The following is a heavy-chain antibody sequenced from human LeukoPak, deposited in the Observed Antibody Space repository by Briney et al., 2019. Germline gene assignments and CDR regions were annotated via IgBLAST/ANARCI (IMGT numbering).Heavy chain of an antibody. CDR2: INGDGSST. CDR1: EFTFSGYW. V-gene: IGHV3-74*01. J-gene: IGHJ4*02. D-gene: IGHD4-17*01. Sequence: GGSLRLSCASSEFTFSGYWMDWVRQTPGKGLGWVLRINGDGSSTTYADYADSVKGRFTISRENAKNTLYLQMNSLRAEDTAVYYCARDQGATVTTSYFDYWGQGTLVTVSS. CDR3: ARDQGATVTTSYFDY.